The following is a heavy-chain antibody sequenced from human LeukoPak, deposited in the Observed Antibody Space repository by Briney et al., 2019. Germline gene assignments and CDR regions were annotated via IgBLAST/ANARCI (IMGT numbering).Heavy chain of an antibody. CDR2: IYYSGSS. CDR3: ARVELRRGLRWFDP. V-gene: IGHV4-31*03. Sequence: PSETLSLTCTVSGDSIRGADSYWSWIRQHRGKGLEWIGYIYYSGSSYYNPSLKSRASISVDTSKNDFSLKLASVTAADTAVYFCARVELRRGLRWFDPWGQGTLVTVSS. CDR1: GDSIRGADSY. J-gene: IGHJ5*02. D-gene: IGHD1-7*01.